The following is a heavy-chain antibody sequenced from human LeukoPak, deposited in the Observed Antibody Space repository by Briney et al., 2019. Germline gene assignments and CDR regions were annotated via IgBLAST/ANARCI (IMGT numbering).Heavy chain of an antibody. J-gene: IGHJ4*02. CDR2: ISGSGGST. V-gene: IGHV3-23*01. CDR1: GFTFSSYA. D-gene: IGHD4-17*01. CDR3: ASTLWRYGGYVPFDY. Sequence: GGSLRLSCAASGFTFSSYAMSWVRQAPGKGLEWVSAISGSGGSTYYADSVKGRFTISRDNSKNTLYLQMNSLRAEDTAVYYCASTLWRYGGYVPFDYWGQGTLVTVSS.